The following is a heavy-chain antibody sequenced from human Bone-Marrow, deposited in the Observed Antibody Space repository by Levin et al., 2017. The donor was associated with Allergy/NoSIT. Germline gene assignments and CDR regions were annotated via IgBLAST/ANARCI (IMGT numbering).Heavy chain of an antibody. CDR2: IYWDDDK. J-gene: IGHJ5*02. CDR3: AHRPSGRLSSWSDWFDP. Sequence: ASGPTLVKPTQTLTLTCTFSGFSLSTSGVGVGWIRQPPGKALEWLALIYWDDDKRYSPSLKSRLTITKDTSKNQVVLTMTNMDPVDTATYYCAHRPSGRLSSWSDWFDPWGQGTLVTVSS. V-gene: IGHV2-5*02. CDR1: GFSLSTSGVG. D-gene: IGHD6-13*01.